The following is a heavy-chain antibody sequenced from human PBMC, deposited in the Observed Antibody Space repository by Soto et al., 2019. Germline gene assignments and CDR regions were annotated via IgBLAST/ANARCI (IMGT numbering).Heavy chain of an antibody. Sequence: QVQLVQSGTEVKKPGASVKVSCKASGYTFSNFGLSWVRQAPGQGLEWMGWLSPSNGQTIYAQNFHGRVTMATDTSTAAAHMELRSPISDATAVYYCARAIMIFGVANLGSYFAYWGQGTRVTVSA. CDR1: GYTFSNFG. CDR2: LSPSNGQT. D-gene: IGHD3-3*01. J-gene: IGHJ4*02. V-gene: IGHV1-18*01. CDR3: ARAIMIFGVANLGSYFAY.